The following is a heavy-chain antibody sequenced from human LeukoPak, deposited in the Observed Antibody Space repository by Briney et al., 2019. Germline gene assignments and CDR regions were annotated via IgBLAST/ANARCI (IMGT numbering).Heavy chain of an antibody. CDR2: ISAYNGNT. CDR3: ARETDYQGAFDI. CDR1: GHTFTSYG. V-gene: IGHV1-18*01. J-gene: IGHJ3*02. Sequence: ASVKVSCKASGHTFTSYGISWVRQAPGQGLEWMGWISAYNGNTNYAQKLQGRVTMTTDTSTSTAYMELRSLRSDDTAVYYCARETDYQGAFDIWGQGTMVTVSS. D-gene: IGHD3-16*01.